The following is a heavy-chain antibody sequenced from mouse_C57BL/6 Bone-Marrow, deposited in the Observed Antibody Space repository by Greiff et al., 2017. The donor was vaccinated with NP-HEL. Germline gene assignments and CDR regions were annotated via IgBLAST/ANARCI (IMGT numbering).Heavy chain of an antibody. CDR1: GYTFTDYE. V-gene: IGHV1-15*01. J-gene: IGHJ1*03. D-gene: IGHD1-1*01. Sequence: QVQLQQSGAELVRPGASVTLSCKASGYTFTDYEMHWVKQTPVHGLEWIGAIDPETGGTAYNQKFKGKAILTADKSSSTAYMELRSLTSEDSAVYYCTRRGIYYYGSSPHWYFDVWGTGTTVTVSS. CDR3: TRRGIYYYGSSPHWYFDV. CDR2: IDPETGGT.